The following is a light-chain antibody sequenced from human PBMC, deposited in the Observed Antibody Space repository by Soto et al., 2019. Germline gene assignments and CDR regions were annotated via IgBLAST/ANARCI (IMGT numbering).Light chain of an antibody. CDR2: ATS. V-gene: IGKV1-12*01. CDR1: QGVGGW. Sequence: IQMTQSPSSVSASVGDRVTMTCRASQGVGGWLAWYQQKPGKVPKLLIYATSSLHSGVPSRFSGSGSGTDFTLSISSLQPEDFATYYCQQTHSLPLSFGSGNKVDIK. J-gene: IGKJ3*01. CDR3: QQTHSLPLS.